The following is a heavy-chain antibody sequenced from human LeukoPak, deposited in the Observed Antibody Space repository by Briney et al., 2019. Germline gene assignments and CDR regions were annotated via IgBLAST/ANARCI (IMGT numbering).Heavy chain of an antibody. Sequence: SQTLSLTCAISGDSVSSNSAAWNWIRQSPSRGLEWLGRIYYRSKWYNDYAVSVKSRITINPDTSKNQFSLQLNSVTPEDTAVYYCARAQNVYDSSGYYSDFDYWGQGTLVTVSS. V-gene: IGHV6-1*01. D-gene: IGHD3-22*01. CDR3: ARAQNVYDSSGYYSDFDY. CDR2: IYYRSKWYN. J-gene: IGHJ4*02. CDR1: GDSVSSNSAA.